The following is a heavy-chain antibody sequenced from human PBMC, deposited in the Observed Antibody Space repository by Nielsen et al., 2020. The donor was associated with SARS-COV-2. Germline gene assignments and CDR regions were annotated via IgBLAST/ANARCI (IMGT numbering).Heavy chain of an antibody. Sequence: GESLKISCAASGFTFDDYAMHWVRQAPGKGLEWVSLISWDGGSTYYADSVKGRFTISRDNSKNSLYLQMNSLRAEDTALYYCAKDEAGYFDYWGQGTLVTASS. D-gene: IGHD6-19*01. J-gene: IGHJ4*02. CDR2: ISWDGGST. CDR3: AKDEAGYFDY. V-gene: IGHV3-43D*03. CDR1: GFTFDDYA.